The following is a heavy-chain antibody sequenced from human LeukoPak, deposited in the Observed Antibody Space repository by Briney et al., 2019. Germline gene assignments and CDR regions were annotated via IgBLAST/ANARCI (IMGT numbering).Heavy chain of an antibody. V-gene: IGHV1-18*01. D-gene: IGHD2-21*02. CDR1: GYTFTSYA. CDR3: ARAGPLVVVTAISGDY. CDR2: ISAYNGNT. Sequence: ASVKVSCKASGYTFTSYAMNWVRQAPGQGLEWMGWISAYNGNTNYAQKLQGRVTMTTDTSTSTAYMELRSLRSDDTAVYYCARAGPLVVVTAISGDYWGQGTLVTVSS. J-gene: IGHJ4*02.